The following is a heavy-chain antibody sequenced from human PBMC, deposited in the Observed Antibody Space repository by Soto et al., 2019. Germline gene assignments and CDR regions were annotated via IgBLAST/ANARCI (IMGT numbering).Heavy chain of an antibody. CDR2: IYYSGST. D-gene: IGHD4-4*01. CDR3: ARLQAPGYYYGMDV. V-gene: IGHV4-61*01. Sequence: QVQLQESGPGLVKPSETLSLTCTVSGGSVRSGSDYWSWIRQPPGKGLEWTGYIYYSGSTNYNPSLKSRVTISVDTSKKQFSLKLSFVTAADTAVYYCARLQAPGYYYGMDVWGQGTTFTVSS. J-gene: IGHJ6*02. CDR1: GGSVRSGSDY.